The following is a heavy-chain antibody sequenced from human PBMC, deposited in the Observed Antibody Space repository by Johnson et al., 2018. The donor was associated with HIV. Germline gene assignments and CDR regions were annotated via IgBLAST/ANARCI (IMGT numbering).Heavy chain of an antibody. D-gene: IGHD1-26*01. V-gene: IGHV3-30*04. Sequence: QVQLVESGGGVVQPGRSLRLSCAASGFTFSSCAMHWVRQAPGTGLEWETIISYDGINKYYAESVKGRFTISRDISKNILYLQMNNLKAEDTALYYCTTRLNSGTYWGNYDFDVWGQGTMVTVSS. CDR1: GFTFSSCA. CDR3: TTRLNSGTYWGNYDFDV. CDR2: ISYDGINK. J-gene: IGHJ3*01.